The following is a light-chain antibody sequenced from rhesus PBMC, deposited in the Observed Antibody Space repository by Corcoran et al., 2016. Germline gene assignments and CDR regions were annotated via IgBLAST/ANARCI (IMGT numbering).Light chain of an antibody. J-gene: IGKJ3*01. V-gene: IGKV1-38*01. CDR2: DAS. CDR3: QHGYGTPFT. Sequence: DIQLTQSPSSLSESVGDRVTITCRASQGISSYLAWYQQKSGKGPKFLIYDASNLQSGVPSRFSGSGSGTDYTFTISSLQPEDVATYYCQHGYGTPFTFGPGTKLDIK. CDR1: QGISSY.